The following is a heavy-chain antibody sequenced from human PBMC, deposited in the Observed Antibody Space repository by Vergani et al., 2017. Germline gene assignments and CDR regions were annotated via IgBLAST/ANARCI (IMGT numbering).Heavy chain of an antibody. Sequence: QVQLQESGPGLVKPSETLSLTCTVSGGSLSSYYWSLIRQPPGKGLEWIGYIYYSGSTNYNPSLKSRVTISVDTSKNQFSLKLSSVTAADTAVYYCARERIAAAGVYYYYYGMDVWGQGP. D-gene: IGHD6-13*01. CDR1: GGSLSSYY. CDR2: IYYSGST. V-gene: IGHV4-59*01. J-gene: IGHJ6*02. CDR3: ARERIAAAGVYYYYYGMDV.